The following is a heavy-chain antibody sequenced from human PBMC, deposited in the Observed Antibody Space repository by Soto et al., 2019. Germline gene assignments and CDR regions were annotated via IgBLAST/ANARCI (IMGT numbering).Heavy chain of an antibody. CDR2: IYYSGST. CDR3: ARQDYYDRSGYSEYYFDY. CDR1: GGSISSYY. J-gene: IGHJ4*02. Sequence: SETLSLTCTVSGGSISSYYWSWIRQPPGKGLEWIGYIYYSGSTNYNPSLKSRVTISVDTSKNQFSLKLSSVTAADTAVYYCARQDYYDRSGYSEYYFDYWGQGTLVTVYS. V-gene: IGHV4-59*01. D-gene: IGHD3-22*01.